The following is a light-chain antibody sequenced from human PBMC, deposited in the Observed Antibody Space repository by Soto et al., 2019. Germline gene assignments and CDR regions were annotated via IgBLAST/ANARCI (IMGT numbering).Light chain of an antibody. Sequence: QSALTQPASVSGSPGQSITISCTGTSSDVGGYNYVSWYQQHPGKAPKLMIYEVSNRPSGVFNRFSGSKSGNTASLTISGLQAEDEADYYCSSYTSSSTLVFGGGTKPPS. CDR1: SSDVGGYNY. CDR2: EVS. J-gene: IGLJ2*01. CDR3: SSYTSSSTLV. V-gene: IGLV2-14*01.